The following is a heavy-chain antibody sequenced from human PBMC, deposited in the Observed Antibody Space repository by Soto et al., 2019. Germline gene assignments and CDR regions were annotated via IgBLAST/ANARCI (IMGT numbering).Heavy chain of an antibody. J-gene: IGHJ4*02. CDR2: INQSGGT. D-gene: IGHD2-15*01. V-gene: IGHV4-34*02. Sequence: QVQLQQWGAGLLKPSETLSLTCVVYGGSFSGYYWSWIRQPPGKGLEWIGEINQSGGTNYNPSLKSRVTISVDTSKKQFSRKLSSVTAADTAVYYCAREGGYCSGGIFSLVDYWGQGTLVTVSS. CDR1: GGSFSGYY. CDR3: AREGGYCSGGIFSLVDY.